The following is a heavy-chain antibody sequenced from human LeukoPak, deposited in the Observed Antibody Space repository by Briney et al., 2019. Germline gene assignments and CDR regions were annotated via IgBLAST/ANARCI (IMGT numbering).Heavy chain of an antibody. CDR2: INHSGST. CDR1: GGSFSGYY. D-gene: IGHD5-24*01. J-gene: IGHJ4*02. CDR3: VRHEEEDGYNAKTFDY. Sequence: SETLSLTCAVYGGSFSGYYWSWIRQPPGKGLEWIGEINHSGSTNYNPSLKSRVTISVDTSKNQFSLKLSSVTAADTAVYYCVRHEEEDGYNAKTFDYWGQGTLVTVFS. V-gene: IGHV4-34*01.